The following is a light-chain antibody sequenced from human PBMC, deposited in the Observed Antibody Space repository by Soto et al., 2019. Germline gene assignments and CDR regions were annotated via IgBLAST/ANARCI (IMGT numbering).Light chain of an antibody. CDR1: SSNIGNNV. CDR2: YDD. Sequence: QPVLTQPPSVSAAPRQRVTISCSGSSSNIGNNVVNWYQQLPGKAPKLLIYYDDMLPSGVSDRFSGSKSGTSASLTITGLQSEDEADYYCAAWDDSLSGPVFGGGTKLTVL. J-gene: IGLJ2*01. CDR3: AAWDDSLSGPV. V-gene: IGLV1-36*01.